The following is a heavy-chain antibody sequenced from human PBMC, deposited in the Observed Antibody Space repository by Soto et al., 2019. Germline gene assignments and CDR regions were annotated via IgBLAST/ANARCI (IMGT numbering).Heavy chain of an antibody. D-gene: IGHD6-19*01. V-gene: IGHV3-48*02. CDR1: GFTFSTFS. CDR3: ARDLGWAFDS. Sequence: VQPVESGGGSVQPGGSLRLSCAASGFTFSTFSMNWVRQAPGSGLEWISYISGGGRPISYADSVKGGFTISRDNAKHSLHLQMAGLTDEETAVYYCARDLGWAFDSWGQGTLVTVSS. CDR2: ISGGGRPI. J-gene: IGHJ4*02.